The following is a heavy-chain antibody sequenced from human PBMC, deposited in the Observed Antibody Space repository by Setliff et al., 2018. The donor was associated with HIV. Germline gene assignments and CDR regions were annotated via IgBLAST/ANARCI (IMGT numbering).Heavy chain of an antibody. D-gene: IGHD1-26*01. CDR1: GGTFSSYA. V-gene: IGHV1-69*05. CDR3: ARGYGATTGFHDY. CDR2: IIPIFGTA. J-gene: IGHJ4*02. Sequence: SVKVSCKASGGTFSSYAISWVRQAPGQGLEWMGGIIPIFGTANYAQKFQGRVTMTTDTSTNTAYMELRSLRSDDTAVYYCARGYGATTGFHDYWGQGTLVTVSS.